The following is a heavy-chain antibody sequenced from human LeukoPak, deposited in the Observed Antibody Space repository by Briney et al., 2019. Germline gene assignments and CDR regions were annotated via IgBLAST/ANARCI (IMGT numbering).Heavy chain of an antibody. CDR1: GYTFTTYA. D-gene: IGHD6-13*01. V-gene: IGHV1-69*04. Sequence: ASVKVSCKASGYTFTTYAISWVRQAPGQGLEWMGRIIPILGIANYAQKFQGRVTITADKSTSTAYMELSSLRSEDTAVYYCARDGDSSSWYRLYYGMDVWGQGTTVTVSS. J-gene: IGHJ6*02. CDR3: ARDGDSSSWYRLYYGMDV. CDR2: IIPILGIA.